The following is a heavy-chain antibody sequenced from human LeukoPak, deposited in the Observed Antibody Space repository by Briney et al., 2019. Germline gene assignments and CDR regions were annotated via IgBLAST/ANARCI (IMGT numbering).Heavy chain of an antibody. CDR2: INPNSGGT. V-gene: IGHV1-2*02. J-gene: IGHJ4*02. CDR1: GYTLIGYY. D-gene: IGHD5-12*01. Sequence: ASVKVSCKASGYTLIGYYLHWVRQAPGQGLEWMGWINPNSGGTNYAQRFQVRVTMTRDTSISTAYMELSRLRSDDTAVYYCTRAYTGFEAFDYWGQGTLVIVSS. CDR3: TRAYTGFEAFDY.